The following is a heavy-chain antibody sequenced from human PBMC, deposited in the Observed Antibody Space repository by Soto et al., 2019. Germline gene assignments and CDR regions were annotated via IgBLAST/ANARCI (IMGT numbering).Heavy chain of an antibody. Sequence: EVQLLESGGGFVQPGGPLRLSCAASGFTFSNYAMTWVRQAPGKGLEWVSALTGGGDNTYYADSVKGRFTISRDNFKNTLYLQMNSLRDEDTAIYYWARGSKGFDYWGQGTLVTVSS. V-gene: IGHV3-23*01. CDR3: ARGSKGFDY. CDR2: LTGGGDNT. D-gene: IGHD2-2*01. CDR1: GFTFSNYA. J-gene: IGHJ4*02.